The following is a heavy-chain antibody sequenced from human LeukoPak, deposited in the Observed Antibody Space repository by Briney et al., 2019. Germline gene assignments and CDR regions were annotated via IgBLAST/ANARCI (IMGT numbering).Heavy chain of an antibody. CDR3: ATRSSWYYFDY. CDR2: IYRGDSEP. V-gene: IGHV5-51*01. D-gene: IGHD6-13*01. CDR1: GSSFPSYW. Sequence: GAPLKISSQGSGSSFPSYWIGWVRPMPGKGLEWMGIIYRGDSEPRYSPSFQGQVTTSADKSISTANLQWSSLKASDTAMYYCATRSSWYYFDYWGQGTLVTVSS. J-gene: IGHJ4*02.